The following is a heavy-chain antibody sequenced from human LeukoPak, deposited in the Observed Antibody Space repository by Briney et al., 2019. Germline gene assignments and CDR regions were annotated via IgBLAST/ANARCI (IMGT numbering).Heavy chain of an antibody. CDR2: ISYDGNNK. CDR3: ARDLVVTSAY. Sequence: PGGSLRLSCAASGFTFSNFGMHWVRQAPGKGLEWVAVISYDGNNKYYTDSVKGRFTISRDNAKNTLYLQMDSLRAEDTAVYYCARDLVVTSAYWGQGTLVTVSS. V-gene: IGHV3-30*03. CDR1: GFTFSNFG. D-gene: IGHD3-22*01. J-gene: IGHJ4*02.